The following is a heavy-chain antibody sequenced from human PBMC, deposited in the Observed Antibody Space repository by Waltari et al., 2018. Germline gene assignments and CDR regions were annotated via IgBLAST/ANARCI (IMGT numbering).Heavy chain of an antibody. Sequence: EVQLVESGGGLVQPGGSLRLSCATSGSIFSHSEMNWVRQTPGKGLEWVSYVSVSGKTMYNVDSVKGRFTISRDNAKNSLHLQMNSLRAEDTAVYYCARAYSGSYYRYFEYWGQGALVTVSS. D-gene: IGHD1-26*01. CDR3: ARAYSGSYYRYFEY. CDR1: GSIFSHSE. CDR2: VSVSGKTM. V-gene: IGHV3-48*03. J-gene: IGHJ1*01.